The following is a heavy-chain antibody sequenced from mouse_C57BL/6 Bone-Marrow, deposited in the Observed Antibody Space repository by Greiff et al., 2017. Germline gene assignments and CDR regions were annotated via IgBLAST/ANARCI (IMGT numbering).Heavy chain of an antibody. CDR1: GFTFSSYA. J-gene: IGHJ2*01. V-gene: IGHV5-4*03. Sequence: EVKLMESGGGLVKPGGSLKLSCAASGFTFSSYAMSWVRQTPGKRLEWVATISDGGSYTYYPDNVKGRFTISRDNAKNNLYLQMSHLKSEDTAMYYCARLAFDYWGQGTTLTVSS. CDR2: ISDGGSYT. CDR3: ARLAFDY.